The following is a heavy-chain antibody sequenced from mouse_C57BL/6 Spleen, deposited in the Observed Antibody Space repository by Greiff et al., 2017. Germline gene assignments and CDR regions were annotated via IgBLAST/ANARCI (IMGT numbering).Heavy chain of an antibody. CDR3: ARHDYDSLDY. Sequence: QVQLQQPGAELVKPGASVKLSCKASGYTFTSYWMHWVKQRPGQGLEWIGMIPPNSGSTNYNEKFKSKATLTVDKSSSPAYMQLSSLTSEDSAVYYCARHDYDSLDYWGQGTTLTVSS. J-gene: IGHJ2*01. V-gene: IGHV1-64*01. CDR1: GYTFTSYW. D-gene: IGHD2-4*01. CDR2: IPPNSGST.